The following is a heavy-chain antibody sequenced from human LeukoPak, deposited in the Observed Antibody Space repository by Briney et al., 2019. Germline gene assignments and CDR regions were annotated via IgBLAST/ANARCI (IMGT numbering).Heavy chain of an antibody. CDR1: GDSISSGGYY. J-gene: IGHJ6*03. CDR2: IDHSGST. D-gene: IGHD5-18*01. V-gene: IGHV4-30-2*01. Sequence: PSETLPLTCTVSGDSISSGGYYWSWIRQPPGKGLEWIGYIDHSGSTYHNPSLKSRVTISVDTSKNQFSLKLSSVTAADTAVYYCARVSGYSYGPYYYYMDVWGKGTTVTVSS. CDR3: ARVSGYSYGPYYYYMDV.